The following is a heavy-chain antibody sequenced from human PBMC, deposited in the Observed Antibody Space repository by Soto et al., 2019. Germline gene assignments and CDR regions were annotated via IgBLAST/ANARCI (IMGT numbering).Heavy chain of an antibody. V-gene: IGHV4-30-2*01. J-gene: IGHJ4*02. D-gene: IGHD5-12*01. Sequence: PSETLSLTCAVSGVSISSGGYSWSWIRQPPGKGLEWIGYIYHSGSTYYNPSLKSRVTISVDRSKNRFSLKLSSVTAADTAVYYCAAGGGLPRYYWGQGTLVTVSS. CDR2: IYHSGST. CDR1: GVSISSGGYS. CDR3: AAGGGLPRYY.